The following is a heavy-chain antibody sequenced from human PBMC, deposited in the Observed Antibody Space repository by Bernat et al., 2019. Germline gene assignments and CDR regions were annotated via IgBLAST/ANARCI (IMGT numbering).Heavy chain of an antibody. Sequence: EVQLLESGGGLVQPGGSLRLSCAASGFTFSSYAMSWVRQAPGKGLEWVSAISGSGGSTYYAGSVKGRFTISRDNSKNTLYLQMNSLRAEDTAVYYCAKEGGSSGWYGGYYFDYWGQGTLVTVSS. CDR3: AKEGGSSGWYGGYYFDY. D-gene: IGHD6-19*01. V-gene: IGHV3-23*01. J-gene: IGHJ4*02. CDR1: GFTFSSYA. CDR2: ISGSGGST.